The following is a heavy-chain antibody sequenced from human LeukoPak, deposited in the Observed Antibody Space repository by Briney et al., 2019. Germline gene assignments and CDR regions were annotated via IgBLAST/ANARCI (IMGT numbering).Heavy chain of an antibody. CDR1: GFTVSSNY. D-gene: IGHD3-22*01. CDR2: ISGSGGST. V-gene: IGHV3-23*01. J-gene: IGHJ6*03. Sequence: GGSLRLSCAASGFTVSSNYMSWVRQAPGKGLEWVSAISGSGGSTYYADSVKGRFTISRDNSKNTLYLQMNSLRAEDTAVYYCAKDPYYYDSSGYYFWYYYYYMDVWGKGTTVTISS. CDR3: AKDPYYYDSSGYYFWYYYYYMDV.